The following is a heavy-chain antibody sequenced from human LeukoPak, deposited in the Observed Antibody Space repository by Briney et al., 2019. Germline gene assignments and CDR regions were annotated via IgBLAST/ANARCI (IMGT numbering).Heavy chain of an antibody. Sequence: ASVKVSCKASGYTFTGYYIHWVRQAPGQGLEWMGWINPNSGGTNYAQKFQGRVTMTRDTSISTAYVELSRLRSDDTAVYYCAREGNWNDVNLDNWFDPWGQGTLVTVSS. J-gene: IGHJ5*02. V-gene: IGHV1-2*02. D-gene: IGHD1-20*01. CDR2: INPNSGGT. CDR1: GYTFTGYY. CDR3: AREGNWNDVNLDNWFDP.